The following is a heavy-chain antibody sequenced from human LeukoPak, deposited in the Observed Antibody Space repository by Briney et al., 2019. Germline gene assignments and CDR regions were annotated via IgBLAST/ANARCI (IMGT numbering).Heavy chain of an antibody. CDR2: ISASGGST. J-gene: IGHJ4*02. CDR3: AKAKKAYYDSNGNIFDY. D-gene: IGHD3-22*01. Sequence: PGGSLRLSCAASGFTFSSSAMSWVRQVPGKGLEWVSGISASGGSTSYADSVRGRFTISRDNSKNTLFLQMNSLRAEDTAVYYCAKAKKAYYDSNGNIFDYWGQGTLVTVSS. CDR1: GFTFSSSA. V-gene: IGHV3-23*01.